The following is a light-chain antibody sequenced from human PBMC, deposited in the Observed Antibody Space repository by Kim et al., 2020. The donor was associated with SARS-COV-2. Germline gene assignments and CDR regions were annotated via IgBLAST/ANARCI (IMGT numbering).Light chain of an antibody. Sequence: SASVGDRVTNACRAGENIGTWLAWYQQKPGRAPSLLIYLASTLESGVPSRFSGTGSGTQFSLSITSLQPDDFATYYCQHYSRFPYTFGQGTKLEI. V-gene: IGKV1-5*03. CDR3: QHYSRFPYT. CDR2: LAS. J-gene: IGKJ2*01. CDR1: ENIGTW.